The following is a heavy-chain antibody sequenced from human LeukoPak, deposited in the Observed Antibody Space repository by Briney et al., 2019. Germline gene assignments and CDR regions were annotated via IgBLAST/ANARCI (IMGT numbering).Heavy chain of an antibody. V-gene: IGHV1-2*02. J-gene: IGHJ5*02. CDR1: GYTFTGYY. CDR3: ARTREYSSSWYFPPFDP. CDR2: INPNSGRT. D-gene: IGHD6-13*01. Sequence: ASVKVSCKASGYTFTGYYMHWVRQAPGQGLEWMGWINPNSGRTSYARNFQGRVIMTRDPSINTAYMELSGLTSNDTAVYYCARTREYSSSWYFPPFDPWGQGTLVTISS.